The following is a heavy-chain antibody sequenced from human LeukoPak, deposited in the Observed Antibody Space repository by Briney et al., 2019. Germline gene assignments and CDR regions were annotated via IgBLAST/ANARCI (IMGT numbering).Heavy chain of an antibody. CDR1: GGSISSYY. CDR3: ARAGILSSSLGFDT. Sequence: SETLSLTCSVSGGSISSYYWNWIRQPAGKGLEWIGRIYTSGSANYNPSLKSRVTISVHTSQNQISLKLSSVTAADTAVYYCARAGILSSSLGFDTWGQGTMVTVSS. J-gene: IGHJ3*02. V-gene: IGHV4-4*07. CDR2: IYTSGSA. D-gene: IGHD6-6*01.